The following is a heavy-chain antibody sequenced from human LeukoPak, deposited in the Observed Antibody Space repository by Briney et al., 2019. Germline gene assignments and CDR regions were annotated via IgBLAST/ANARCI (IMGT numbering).Heavy chain of an antibody. Sequence: GGSLRLSCAASGFTFSSYSMNWVRQAPGKGLEWVSYIGRSGTTIHYADSVKGRFTISWDNAKKSLYLQMNSLRAGDTAVYYCARSGKIYFDWLLDYWGQGTLVTVSS. D-gene: IGHD3-9*01. CDR1: GFTFSSYS. V-gene: IGHV3-48*04. CDR2: IGRSGTTI. CDR3: ARSGKIYFDWLLDY. J-gene: IGHJ4*02.